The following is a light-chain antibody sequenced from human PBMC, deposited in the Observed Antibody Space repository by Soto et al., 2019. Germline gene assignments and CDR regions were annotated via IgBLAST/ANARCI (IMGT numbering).Light chain of an antibody. V-gene: IGKV3-20*01. CDR1: QSVGSTF. CDR2: GVS. Sequence: EIVLTQSPGTLSLSPGERATLSCRVSQSVGSTFLAWYQQKPGQAPRLLIYGVSTRATGIPDRFSGSWSGTDFTLSISRLEPEDFAVYYCGQFVSSPPRTFGQGTKVEIK. CDR3: GQFVSSPPRT. J-gene: IGKJ1*01.